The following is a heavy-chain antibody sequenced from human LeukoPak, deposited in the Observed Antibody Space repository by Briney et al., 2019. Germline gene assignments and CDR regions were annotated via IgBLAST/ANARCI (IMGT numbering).Heavy chain of an antibody. V-gene: IGHV3-73*01. CDR1: GISLSDSA. D-gene: IGHD3-10*01. CDR3: IRHVEFQRPY. CDR2: IRSRTKGYAT. J-gene: IGHJ4*02. Sequence: GGSLRLSCAASGISLSDSAMNWVRQAPGKGLEWLAHIRSRTKGYATAYAASVTGRFVISRDDVKNMAFLQMTSLETEDTAVYYCIRHVEFQRPYLAQGVQVTVSS.